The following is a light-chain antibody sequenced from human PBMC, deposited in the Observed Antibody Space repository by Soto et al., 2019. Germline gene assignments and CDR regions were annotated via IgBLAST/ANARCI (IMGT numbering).Light chain of an antibody. Sequence: EIVMTQSPATLSVSPGERATLSCRASQSVNSNLAWYQHKPGQPPRLLIYGASTRATGFPARFSGSGSGTEFTLTISSLQSEDFAVYYCQQYNNRPPWTFGQGTKVEVK. V-gene: IGKV3-15*01. J-gene: IGKJ1*01. CDR2: GAS. CDR3: QQYNNRPPWT. CDR1: QSVNSN.